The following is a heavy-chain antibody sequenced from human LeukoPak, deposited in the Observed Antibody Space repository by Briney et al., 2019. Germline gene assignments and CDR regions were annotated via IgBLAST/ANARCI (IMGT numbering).Heavy chain of an antibody. Sequence: ASVKVSCKASGYTFTVYYTHWVRQAPGQGLEWMGWINPNNGGTNYAQKFQGRVTMTRDTSISTAYMELSKLRSDDTAVYFCERGGSSPFSPTDHWGQGTLVTVSS. CDR2: INPNNGGT. CDR1: GYTFTVYY. CDR3: ERGGSSPFSPTDH. J-gene: IGHJ4*02. V-gene: IGHV1-2*02. D-gene: IGHD6-13*01.